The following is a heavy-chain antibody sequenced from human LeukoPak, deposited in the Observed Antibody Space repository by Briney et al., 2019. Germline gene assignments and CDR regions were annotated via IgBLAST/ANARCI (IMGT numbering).Heavy chain of an antibody. J-gene: IGHJ4*02. D-gene: IGHD3-10*01. CDR2: ISGSGGST. CDR3: AKASYYYGSGSYFY. CDR1: GFTFSSYD. V-gene: IGHV3-23*01. Sequence: GGTLRLSCAASGFTFSSYDMSWVRQAPGKGLEWVSAISGSGGSTYYADSVKGRFTISRDNSKNTLYLQMNSLRAEDTAVYYCAKASYYYGSGSYFYWGQGTLVTVSS.